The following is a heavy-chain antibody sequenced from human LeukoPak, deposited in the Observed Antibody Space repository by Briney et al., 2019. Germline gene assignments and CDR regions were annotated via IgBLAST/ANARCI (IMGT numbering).Heavy chain of an antibody. J-gene: IGHJ4*02. Sequence: SETLSLTCTVSGGSISSGDYYWSWIRQPPGKGLEWIGYIYYSGSTYYNPSLKSRATISVDTSKNQFSLKLSSVTAADTAVYYCARANGDYGRFDYWGQGTLVTVSS. D-gene: IGHD4-17*01. CDR1: GGSISSGDYY. V-gene: IGHV4-30-4*01. CDR2: IYYSGST. CDR3: ARANGDYGRFDY.